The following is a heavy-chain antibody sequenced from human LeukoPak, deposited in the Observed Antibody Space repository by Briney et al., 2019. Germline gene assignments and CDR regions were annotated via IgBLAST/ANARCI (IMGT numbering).Heavy chain of an antibody. V-gene: IGHV3-53*01. CDR2: IYSGGST. CDR1: GFTVRSNY. D-gene: IGHD3-10*01. J-gene: IGHJ4*02. CDR3: ARDSGHGLDY. Sequence: GGSLRLSCAASGFTVRSNYMIWVRQAPGKGLEWVSVIYSGGSTYNADSVKGRFTISRDNSKNTLYLQMNSLRAEDTAVYYCARDSGHGLDYWGQGTLVTDSS.